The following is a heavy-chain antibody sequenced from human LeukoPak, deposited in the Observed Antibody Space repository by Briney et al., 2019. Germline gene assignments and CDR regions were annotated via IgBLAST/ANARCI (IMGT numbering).Heavy chain of an antibody. V-gene: IGHV3-7*01. CDR2: IKQDGSEK. Sequence: PGGSLRLSCAASGFTFSSYWMSWVRQAPGKGLEWVANIKQDGSEKYYVDSVKGRFTISRDNAKNSLYLQMNSLRAEDTAVYYCARGTPGYDFWSGYYTGYYFDYWGQGTLVTVPS. CDR3: ARGTPGYDFWSGYYTGYYFDY. J-gene: IGHJ4*02. CDR1: GFTFSSYW. D-gene: IGHD3-3*01.